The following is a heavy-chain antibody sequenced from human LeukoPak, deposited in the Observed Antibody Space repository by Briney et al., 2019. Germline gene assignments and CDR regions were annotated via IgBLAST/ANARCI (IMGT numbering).Heavy chain of an antibody. Sequence: PGGSLRLSCAASGFTFSVYAMTGVRQAPGKGLEGVATIRVSGGGATYYADSVQGRFTISRDNSKNPLYLQMSSLRVEDTAVYYCAQPTGTGVAKWYFDSWGQGTLVTVSS. CDR3: AQPTGTGVAKWYFDS. V-gene: IGHV3-23*01. J-gene: IGHJ4*02. CDR2: IRVSGGGAT. D-gene: IGHD3-10*01. CDR1: GFTFSVYA.